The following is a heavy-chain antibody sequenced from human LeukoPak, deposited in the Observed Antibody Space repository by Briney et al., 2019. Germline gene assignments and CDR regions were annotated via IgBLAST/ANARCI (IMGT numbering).Heavy chain of an antibody. Sequence: QPGGSLRLSCAASGFTFSSYAMSWVRQAPGKVLEWVSAISGSGGSTYYADSVKGRFTISRDNSKNTLYLQMTSLRAEDTAVYYCAREGYCTSSICYATYWGQGTLVTVSS. CDR3: AREGYCTSSICYATY. CDR1: GFTFSSYA. D-gene: IGHD2-2*01. CDR2: ISGSGGST. V-gene: IGHV3-23*01. J-gene: IGHJ4*02.